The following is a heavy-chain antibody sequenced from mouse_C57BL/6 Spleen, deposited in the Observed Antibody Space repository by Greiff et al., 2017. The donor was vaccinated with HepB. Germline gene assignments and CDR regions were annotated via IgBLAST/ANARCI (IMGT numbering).Heavy chain of an antibody. CDR3: ASNDDYAMDY. V-gene: IGHV5-17*01. CDR1: GFTFSDYG. CDR2: ISSGSSTI. J-gene: IGHJ4*01. D-gene: IGHD2-12*01. Sequence: EVQLVESGGGLVKPGGSLKLSCAASGFTFSDYGMHWVRQAPEKGLEWVAYISSGSSTIYYADTVKGRFTISRDNAKNTLFLQMTSLRSEDTAMYYCASNDDYAMDYWGQGTSVTVSS.